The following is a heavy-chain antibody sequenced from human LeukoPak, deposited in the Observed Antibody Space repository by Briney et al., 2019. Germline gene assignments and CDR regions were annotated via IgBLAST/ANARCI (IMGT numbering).Heavy chain of an antibody. CDR3: ARVLGGYCSSTSCAAADY. D-gene: IGHD2-2*01. CDR1: GFTFSSYA. J-gene: IGHJ4*02. Sequence: GGSLRLSCAASGFTFSSYAMSWVRQAPGKGLEWVSAISGSGGSTYYADSVKGRFTISRDNSKNTLYLQMNSLRDEDTAVYYCARVLGGYCSSTSCAAADYWGQGTLVTVSS. CDR2: ISGSGGST. V-gene: IGHV3-23*01.